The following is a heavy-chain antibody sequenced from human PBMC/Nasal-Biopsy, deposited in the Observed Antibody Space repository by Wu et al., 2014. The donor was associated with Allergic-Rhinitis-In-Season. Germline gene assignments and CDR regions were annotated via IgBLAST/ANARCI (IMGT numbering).Heavy chain of an antibody. J-gene: IGHJ6*03. CDR2: ISSNGYTT. CDR3: ARDRSVTTYYYYYMDV. V-gene: IGHV3-64*01. CDR1: GFTLSTYA. Sequence: GSLRLSCAASGFTLSTYAMHWVRQAPGKGLEYVSVISSNGYTTYYANSVKGRFTISRDNAKNSLYLQMNSLRDEDTAVYYCARDRSVTTYYYYYMDVWGKGPRSPSP. D-gene: IGHD4-11*01.